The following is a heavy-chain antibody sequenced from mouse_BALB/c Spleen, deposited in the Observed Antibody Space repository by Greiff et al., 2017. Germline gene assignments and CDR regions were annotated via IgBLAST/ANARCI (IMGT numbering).Heavy chain of an antibody. CDR3: ARDRGRTTWDYAMDY. D-gene: IGHD1-1*01. V-gene: IGHV2-6-7*01. CDR2: IWGDGST. Sequence: VKLVESGPGLVAPSQSLSITCTVSGFSLTGYGVNWVRQPPGKGLEWLGMIWGDGSTDYNSALKSRLSISKDNSKSQVFLKMNSLQTDDTARYYGARDRGRTTWDYAMDYWGQGTSVTVSS. J-gene: IGHJ4*01. CDR1: GFSLTGYG.